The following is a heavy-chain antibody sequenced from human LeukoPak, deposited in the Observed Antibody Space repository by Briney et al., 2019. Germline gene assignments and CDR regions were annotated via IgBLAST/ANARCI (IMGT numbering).Heavy chain of an antibody. J-gene: IGHJ6*03. V-gene: IGHV1-18*01. Sequence: ASVKVSCKASGYTFTSYGISWVRQAPGQGLEWMGWISAYNGNTNYAQKLQGRVTMTTDTSTSTAYMELRSLRSDDTAVYYCARSDIVVVPAALYYYYYYMDVWGKGTTVTVSS. CDR2: ISAYNGNT. D-gene: IGHD2-2*01. CDR3: ARSDIVVVPAALYYYYYYMDV. CDR1: GYTFTSYG.